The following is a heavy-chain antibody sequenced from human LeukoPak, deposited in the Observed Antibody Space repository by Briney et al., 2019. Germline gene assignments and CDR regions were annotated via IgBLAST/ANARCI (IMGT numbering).Heavy chain of an antibody. CDR2: INHSGST. CDR1: GGSFSGYY. D-gene: IGHD3-3*01. J-gene: IGHJ4*02. CDR3: ARSQGQYDFWSGYYHPYFDY. V-gene: IGHV4-34*01. Sequence: PSETLSLTCAVYGGSFSGYYWSWIRQPPGKGLKWIGEINHSGSTNYNTSLKSRVTISVDTSKNQFSLKLSSVTAADTAVYYCARSQGQYDFWSGYYHPYFDYWGQGTLVTVSS.